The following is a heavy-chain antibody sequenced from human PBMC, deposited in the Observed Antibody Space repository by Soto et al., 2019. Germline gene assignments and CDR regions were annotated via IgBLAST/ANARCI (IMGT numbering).Heavy chain of an antibody. CDR3: AHLVPGPLSFAY. Sequence: QITLKESGPTLVKPTQTLALNCTFSGFSFNTRGVGVAWIRQPPGKALEWLAVTYWGDDRRYRPSLTDRLTITKDISTAQVVLTMTNMDPVDTAAYYCAHLVPGPLSFAYWGQGARVTVSS. V-gene: IGHV2-5*02. CDR2: TYWGDDR. J-gene: IGHJ1*01. CDR1: GFSFNTRGVG. D-gene: IGHD2-21*02.